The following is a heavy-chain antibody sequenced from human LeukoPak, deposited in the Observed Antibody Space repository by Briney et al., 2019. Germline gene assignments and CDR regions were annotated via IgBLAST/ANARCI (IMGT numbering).Heavy chain of an antibody. Sequence: PSETLSLTCTVSAGSVISSSYYCSWIRQPPGKGLEGIGHIYYSGSTNYSPSLQSRVTISVDTSKNPFSLKLSSVTAADTAVYYCARDSGYYVSSGYYYGAFDIWGQGTMVTVSS. CDR1: AGSVISSSYY. V-gene: IGHV4-61*01. CDR3: ARDSGYYVSSGYYYGAFDI. CDR2: IYYSGST. J-gene: IGHJ3*02. D-gene: IGHD3-22*01.